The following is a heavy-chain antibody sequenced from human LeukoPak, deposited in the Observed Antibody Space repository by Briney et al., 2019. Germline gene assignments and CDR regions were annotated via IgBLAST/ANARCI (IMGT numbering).Heavy chain of an antibody. J-gene: IGHJ6*02. D-gene: IGHD6-13*01. CDR3: ARGVGTLLYYYYYGMDV. CDR1: GGSFSGYY. Sequence: PSETLSLTCAVYGGSFSGYYWSWIRQPPGKGLEWIGEINHSGSTNYNPSLKSRVPISVDTSKNQFSLKLSSVTAADTAVYYCARGVGTLLYYYYYGMDVWGQGTTVTVSS. CDR2: INHSGST. V-gene: IGHV4-34*01.